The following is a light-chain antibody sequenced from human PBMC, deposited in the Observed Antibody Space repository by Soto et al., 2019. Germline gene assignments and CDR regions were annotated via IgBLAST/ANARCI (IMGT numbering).Light chain of an antibody. CDR1: QSVSSN. Sequence: EIVMTQSPATLSVSPGESATLSCRASQSVSSNLAWHQQKPGQAPGILMYDASTRATGISARFSGSGSGTDFTLTISSLEPEDFALYYCQHRSSWPPITFGQGTRLEIK. CDR2: DAS. J-gene: IGKJ5*01. V-gene: IGKV3-11*01. CDR3: QHRSSWPPIT.